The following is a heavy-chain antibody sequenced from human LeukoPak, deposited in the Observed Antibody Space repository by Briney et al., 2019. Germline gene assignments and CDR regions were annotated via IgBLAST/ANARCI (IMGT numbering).Heavy chain of an antibody. Sequence: PSETLSLTCTVSGGSISSYYWSWIRQPPGKGLEWIGYIYYSGSTNHNPSLKSRVTISVDTSKNQFSLKLSSVTAADTAVYYCARETPPKGGGGSVFDYWGQGTLVTVPS. CDR1: GGSISSYY. V-gene: IGHV4-59*01. CDR2: IYYSGST. J-gene: IGHJ4*02. CDR3: ARETPPKGGGGSVFDY. D-gene: IGHD6-19*01.